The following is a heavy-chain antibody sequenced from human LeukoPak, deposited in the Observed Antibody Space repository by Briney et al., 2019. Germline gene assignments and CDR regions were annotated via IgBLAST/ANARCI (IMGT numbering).Heavy chain of an antibody. CDR1: GFTFSSYA. CDR2: ISGSGGST. V-gene: IGHV3-23*01. J-gene: IGHJ4*02. D-gene: IGHD3-10*01. Sequence: PGGSLRLSWAASGFTFSSYAMSWVRQAPGKGLEWVSAISGSGGSTYYADSVKGRFTISRDNSKNTLYLQTNSLRAEDTAVYYCAKDAYGSGSYWFDYWGQGTLVTVSS. CDR3: AKDAYGSGSYWFDY.